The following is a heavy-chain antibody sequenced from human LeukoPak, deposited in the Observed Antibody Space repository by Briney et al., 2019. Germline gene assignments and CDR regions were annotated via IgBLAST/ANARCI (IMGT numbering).Heavy chain of an antibody. D-gene: IGHD3-16*01. J-gene: IGHJ4*02. Sequence: GGSLRLSCAASGFTFSFYSMNWVRQAPGKGLVWVSRIKSDGSSTSYAESVKGRFTISRDNAKNTVYVHMNSLRDEDTAVYYCARGGRYAYFLDYWGQGTLVTVSS. V-gene: IGHV3-74*01. CDR1: GFTFSFYS. CDR2: IKSDGSST. CDR3: ARGGRYAYFLDY.